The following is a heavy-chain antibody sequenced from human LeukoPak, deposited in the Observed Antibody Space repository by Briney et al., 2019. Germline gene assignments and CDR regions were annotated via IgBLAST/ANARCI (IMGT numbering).Heavy chain of an antibody. J-gene: IGHJ4*02. CDR2: INPNSGGT. Sequence: ASVKVSCKASGYTFTGYYMHWVRQAPGQGLEWMGWINPNSGGTNYAQKFQGRVTMTRDTSISTAYMELSRLRSDDTAVYYCAREYDYGDSALSDYWGQGTLVTVSS. CDR3: AREYDYGDSALSDY. V-gene: IGHV1-2*02. CDR1: GYTFTGYY. D-gene: IGHD4-17*01.